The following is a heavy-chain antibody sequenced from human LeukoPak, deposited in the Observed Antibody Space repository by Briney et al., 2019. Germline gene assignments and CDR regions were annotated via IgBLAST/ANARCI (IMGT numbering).Heavy chain of an antibody. CDR2: IYYSGST. Sequence: PSETLSLTCTVSGGSISSYYWSWIRQPPGKGLEWIGYIYYSGSTNYNPSLKSRVTISVDTSKNQFSLKLSSVTAADTAVYYCARGKLRYFDWLPLTDYWGQGTLVTVSS. D-gene: IGHD3-9*01. CDR3: ARGKLRYFDWLPLTDY. CDR1: GGSISSYY. J-gene: IGHJ4*02. V-gene: IGHV4-59*01.